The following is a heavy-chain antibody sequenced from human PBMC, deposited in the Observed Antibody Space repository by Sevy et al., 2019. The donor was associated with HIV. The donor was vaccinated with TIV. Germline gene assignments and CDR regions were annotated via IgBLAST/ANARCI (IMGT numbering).Heavy chain of an antibody. CDR2: IHSDDTT. D-gene: IGHD5-18*01. J-gene: IGHJ4*02. V-gene: IGHV3-66*01. CDR1: GFTVNSNY. CDR3: VRGKSGYGYALNY. Sequence: GGSLRLSCAASGFTVNSNYMTWVRQAPGKGLEGVSVIHSDDTTYHADSVKDRFTISRDNFKNTLYLHMSSLRAADTAVYYCVRGKSGYGYALNYWGQGTLVTVSS.